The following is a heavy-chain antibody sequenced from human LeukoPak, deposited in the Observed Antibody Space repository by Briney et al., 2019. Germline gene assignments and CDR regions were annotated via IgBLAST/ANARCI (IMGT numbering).Heavy chain of an antibody. D-gene: IGHD6-19*01. Sequence: PSETLSLTCTVSDYSISNTYYWVWIRQPPGKGLESIGSISLGGTTHYNPSLKSRVIISVDTAKNQFSLKLNSVTAADTAMYYCARVETSAWSTSYYYYFHMDVWGKGTTVTISS. CDR3: ARVETSAWSTSYYYYFHMDV. J-gene: IGHJ6*03. V-gene: IGHV4-38-2*02. CDR2: ISLGGTT. CDR1: DYSISNTYY.